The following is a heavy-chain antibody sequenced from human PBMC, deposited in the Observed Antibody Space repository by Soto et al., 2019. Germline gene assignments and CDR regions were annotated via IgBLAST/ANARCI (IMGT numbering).Heavy chain of an antibody. Sequence: QVQLQESGPGLVKPSQTLSLTCTVSGGSISSGDYYWSWIRQPPGKGLEWIGYIYYSGSTYYNPSLKSRVTVSVDTTKHQFSLKLSSGTAADTAVYYCARDRMVRAWYYYYGMDVWGQGTTVTVSS. J-gene: IGHJ6*02. CDR2: IYYSGST. CDR3: ARDRMVRAWYYYYGMDV. CDR1: GGSISSGDYY. V-gene: IGHV4-30-4*01. D-gene: IGHD2-21*01.